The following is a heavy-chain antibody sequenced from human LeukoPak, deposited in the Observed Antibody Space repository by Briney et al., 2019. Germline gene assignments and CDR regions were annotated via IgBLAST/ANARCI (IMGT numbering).Heavy chain of an antibody. V-gene: IGHV3-23*01. J-gene: IGHJ4*02. CDR3: AKETSDHRY. CDR1: GLTFSNYA. D-gene: IGHD6-6*01. CDR2: ITSSGGGT. Sequence: GGSLRLSCAASGLTFSNYAMSWVRQAPGKGLEWVSSITSSGGGTYYADSVKGRFTISRDNSKNTLFLQMNSLRAEDSAVYYCAKETSDHRYWGQGTLVTVSS.